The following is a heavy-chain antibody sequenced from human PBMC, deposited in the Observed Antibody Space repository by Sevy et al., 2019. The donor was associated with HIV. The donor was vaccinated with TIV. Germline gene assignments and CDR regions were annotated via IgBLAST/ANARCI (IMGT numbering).Heavy chain of an antibody. V-gene: IGHV3-30*04. Sequence: GESLKISCAASGFIFSNYAIHWVRRAPGKGLEWVAVISYDGSNKHYEASVKGRFTISRDNSRNTLFLQMNSLRLDDTAVYYCARDPTFSSDTRGYYPFDSWGQGTLVTVSS. D-gene: IGHD3-22*01. CDR2: ISYDGSNK. CDR3: ARDPTFSSDTRGYYPFDS. CDR1: GFIFSNYA. J-gene: IGHJ4*02.